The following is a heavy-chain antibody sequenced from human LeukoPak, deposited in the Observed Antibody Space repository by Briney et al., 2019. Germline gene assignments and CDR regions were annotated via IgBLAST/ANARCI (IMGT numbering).Heavy chain of an antibody. J-gene: IGHJ4*02. Sequence: PGGSLRLSCAASGFTFSDYWMLWVRQAPGKGLVWVSRILSDASSTSYADSVKGRFTISRDIAKNTLYLQMNSLRAEDTAVYYCARDRYFDSSGYYYSDFWGQGTLVTVSS. V-gene: IGHV3-74*01. CDR2: ILSDASST. D-gene: IGHD3-22*01. CDR1: GFTFSDYW. CDR3: ARDRYFDSSGYYYSDF.